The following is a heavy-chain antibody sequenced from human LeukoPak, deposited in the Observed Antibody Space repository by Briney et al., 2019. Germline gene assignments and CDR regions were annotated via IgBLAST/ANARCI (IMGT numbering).Heavy chain of an antibody. CDR3: ARDDDGDRYYDSSGYSA. Sequence: GGSLRLSCAASGFTFSSYGMHWVRQAPGKGLEWVAVISYDGSNKYYADSVKGRFTISRDNSKNTLYLQMNSLRAEDTAVYYCARDDDGDRYYDSSGYSAWGQGTLVTVPS. CDR1: GFTFSSYG. J-gene: IGHJ4*02. D-gene: IGHD3-22*01. V-gene: IGHV3-30*03. CDR2: ISYDGSNK.